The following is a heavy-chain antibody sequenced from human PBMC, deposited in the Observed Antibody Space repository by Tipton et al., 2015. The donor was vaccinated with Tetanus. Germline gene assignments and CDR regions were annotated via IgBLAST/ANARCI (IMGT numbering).Heavy chain of an antibody. CDR1: GLSFSSYT. CDR2: MKQDGSEI. D-gene: IGHD2-8*01. V-gene: IGHV3-7*03. J-gene: IGHJ4*02. CDR3: VRGGMMYADY. Sequence: SLRLSCVASGLSFSSYTMSWVRQAPGKGLEWVVTMKQDGSEIKYVDSVTGRFTISRDNAKNSLYLQLNSLRAEDTAVYYCVRGGMMYADYWGQGTLVTVSS.